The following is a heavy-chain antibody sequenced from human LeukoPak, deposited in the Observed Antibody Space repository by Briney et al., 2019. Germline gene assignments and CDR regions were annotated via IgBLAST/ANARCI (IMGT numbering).Heavy chain of an antibody. J-gene: IGHJ4*02. V-gene: IGHV4-39*07. CDR1: GDSVSSNSYY. D-gene: IGHD4-17*01. CDR3: ASGTTVTNFAY. Sequence: ASETLSLTCIVSGDSVSSNSYYWGWIRQPPGRGLEWIGSVYYKGNTYYIPSLKSRVTMSVDTSKNQFSLKLRSVTAADTAVYYCASGTTVTNFAYWGQGTLVTVSS. CDR2: VYYKGNT.